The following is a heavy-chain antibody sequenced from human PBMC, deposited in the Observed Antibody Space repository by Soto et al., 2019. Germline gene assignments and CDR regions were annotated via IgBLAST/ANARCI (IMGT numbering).Heavy chain of an antibody. Sequence: PGGSLRLSCAASGVPFPNAWMNWVRKAPGKGLEWVGRIKSTIDGGTTDYAEPVKGRFAISRDDSNNMVYLQMNSLKIEDTAVYYCTTDSYSTIIIVRFDYWGHGTLVTVSS. CDR1: GVPFPNAW. D-gene: IGHD3-22*01. CDR3: TTDSYSTIIIVRFDY. J-gene: IGHJ4*01. CDR2: IKSTIDGGTT. V-gene: IGHV3-15*07.